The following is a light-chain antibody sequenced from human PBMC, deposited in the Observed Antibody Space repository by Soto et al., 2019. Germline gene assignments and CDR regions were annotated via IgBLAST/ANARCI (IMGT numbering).Light chain of an antibody. Sequence: QSVLTQPPSASGSPGQSVTISCTVTSSDGGAYIFVSWYQQHPGKAPKLLIYDVNRRPPGVPDRFFGSKSGNTASLTVSGLQAEDEADYYCVSFAGGTYVFGTGTKVTVL. CDR1: SSDGGAYIF. V-gene: IGLV2-8*01. CDR3: VSFAGGTYV. CDR2: DVN. J-gene: IGLJ1*01.